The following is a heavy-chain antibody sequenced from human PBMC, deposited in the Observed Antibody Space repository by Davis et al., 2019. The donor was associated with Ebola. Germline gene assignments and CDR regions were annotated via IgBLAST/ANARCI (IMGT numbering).Heavy chain of an antibody. J-gene: IGHJ4*02. CDR2: IRSNANSYAT. CDR1: GFTFSGSA. V-gene: IGHV3-73*01. Sequence: GGSLRLSCAASGFTFSGSAMHWVRQASGKGLEWVGRIRSNANSYATAYAASVKGRFTISRDESKNTAYLQMNSLKTEDTAVYYCTSTTVTDDYWGQGTLVTVSS. D-gene: IGHD4-17*01. CDR3: TSTTVTDDY.